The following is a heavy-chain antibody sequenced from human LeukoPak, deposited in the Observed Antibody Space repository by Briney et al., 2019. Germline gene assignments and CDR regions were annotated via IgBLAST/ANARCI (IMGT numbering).Heavy chain of an antibody. CDR2: ISGSGGST. V-gene: IGHV3-23*01. D-gene: IGHD2-8*02. J-gene: IGHJ4*02. CDR1: GFTFSTYA. CDR3: AKGYWYPGY. Sequence: EGSLRLSCVASGFTFSTYAMTWVRQAPGKGLEWVSGISGSGGSTYYADSVKGRFTISRDNSKNTLYLQMNNLRAEDTALYYCAKGYWYPGYWGQGTLVTVSS.